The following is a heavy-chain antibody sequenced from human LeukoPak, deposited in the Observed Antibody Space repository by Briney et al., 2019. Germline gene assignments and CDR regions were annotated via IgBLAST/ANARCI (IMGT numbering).Heavy chain of an antibody. V-gene: IGHV4-39*07. CDR3: ASWASYYDSSGYLDY. Sequence: SETLSLTCTVSGGSISSSSYYWGCIRQPPGKGLECIGSIYYSGSTYYNPSLKSRVTISVDTSKNQFSLKLSSVTAADTAVYYCASWASYYDSSGYLDYWGQGTLVTVSS. CDR1: GGSISSSSYY. D-gene: IGHD3-22*01. J-gene: IGHJ4*02. CDR2: IYYSGST.